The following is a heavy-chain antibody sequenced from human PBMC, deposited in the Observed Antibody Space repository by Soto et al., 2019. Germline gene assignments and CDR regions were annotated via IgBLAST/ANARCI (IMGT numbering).Heavy chain of an antibody. D-gene: IGHD6-13*01. J-gene: IGHJ3*02. V-gene: IGHV3-48*02. CDR1: GFTFSSYS. CDR3: AREGKIAAAGAFDI. CDR2: ISSSSSTI. Sequence: GGSLRLSCAASGFTFSSYSMNWVRQAPGKGLEWVSYISSSSSTIYYADSVKGRFTISRDNAKNLLYLQMNSLRDEDTAVYYCAREGKIAAAGAFDIWGQGTMVTVSS.